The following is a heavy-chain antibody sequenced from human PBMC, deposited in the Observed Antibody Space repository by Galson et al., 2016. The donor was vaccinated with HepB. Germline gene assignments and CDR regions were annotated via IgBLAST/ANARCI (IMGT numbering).Heavy chain of an antibody. J-gene: IGHJ5*02. CDR2: TDYRSKLYH. V-gene: IGHV6-1*01. D-gene: IGHD5-18*01. CDR1: GDSVSNNSAA. Sequence: CAIFGDSVSNNSAAWTWIRQSPPRGLEWLGGTDYRSKLYHDYAVSVKSRITIHPDTSKNQFSLQMNSVTPEATAVEYCGRGWGYGFGYNWFDPWGQGTLVTVSS. CDR3: GRGWGYGFGYNWFDP.